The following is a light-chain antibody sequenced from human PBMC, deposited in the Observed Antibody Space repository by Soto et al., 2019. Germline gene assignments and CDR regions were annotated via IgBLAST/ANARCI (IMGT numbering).Light chain of an antibody. J-gene: IGKJ2*01. Sequence: EVVLTQSPGTLSLSPGERATLSCRASQSVSNNYFAWYQQKPGQAPRLLIFGSSDRATGIPDRFSGSGSGTDFTPTISRREPEDVAVYYCRQYGSSPPYTFGQGTKLEIK. CDR1: QSVSNNY. V-gene: IGKV3-20*01. CDR3: RQYGSSPPYT. CDR2: GSS.